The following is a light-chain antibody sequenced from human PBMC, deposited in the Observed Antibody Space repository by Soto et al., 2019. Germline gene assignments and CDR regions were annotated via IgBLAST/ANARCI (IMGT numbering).Light chain of an antibody. CDR3: QQTYTPPFT. Sequence: DIQMTQSPSSLSASVGDTVAITCRASQTITFYLNWYQQEPGKPPKLLIYGANTLQGGVPSRFSACGSVTDFTLTINTLQPEDFATYYCQQTYTPPFTFGQGTKLQIK. J-gene: IGKJ2*01. CDR1: QTITFY. V-gene: IGKV1-39*01. CDR2: GAN.